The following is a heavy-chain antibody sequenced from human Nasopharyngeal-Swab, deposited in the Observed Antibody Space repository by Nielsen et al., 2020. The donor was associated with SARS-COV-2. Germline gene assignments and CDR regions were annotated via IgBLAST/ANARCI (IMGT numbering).Heavy chain of an antibody. Sequence: GGSLRLSCAASGFPFSSYGMHWVRQAPGKGLEWVASISYDGSNKFYADSLKGRFTISSDDSKNTLYLQMNSLRVEDTAVYYCARVVSDYGDYAYFDYWGQGTLVTVSS. CDR2: ISYDGSNK. CDR3: ARVVSDYGDYAYFDY. V-gene: IGHV3-30*03. CDR1: GFPFSSYG. D-gene: IGHD4-17*01. J-gene: IGHJ4*02.